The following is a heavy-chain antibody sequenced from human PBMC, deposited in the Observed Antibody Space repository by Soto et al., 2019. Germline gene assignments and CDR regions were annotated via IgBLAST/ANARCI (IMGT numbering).Heavy chain of an antibody. CDR1: GGSISSSSYY. Sequence: SETLSLTCTVSGGSISSSSYYWGWIRQPPGKGLEWIGSIYYSGSTYYNPSLKSRVTISVDTSKIQFSLKLSSVTAADTAVYYCVRRRQQPRNYYYYYYMDVWGKGTTVTVSS. CDR3: VRRRQQPRNYYYYYYMDV. J-gene: IGHJ6*03. D-gene: IGHD6-13*01. CDR2: IYYSGST. V-gene: IGHV4-39*01.